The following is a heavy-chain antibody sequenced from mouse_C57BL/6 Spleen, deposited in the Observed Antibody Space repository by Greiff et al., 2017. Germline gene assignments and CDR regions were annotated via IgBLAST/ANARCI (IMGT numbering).Heavy chain of an antibody. D-gene: IGHD1-1*01. CDR2: IYPGDGDT. Sequence: QVQLQQSGAELVKPGASVKISCKASGYAFSSYWMNWVKQRPGKGLEWIGQIYPGDGDTTYNGKFKGKATLTADKSSSTAYMQLSSLTSEDSAVYFCARGDYYGSSYAYAMDYWGQGTSVTVSS. J-gene: IGHJ4*01. CDR3: ARGDYYGSSYAYAMDY. V-gene: IGHV1-80*01. CDR1: GYAFSSYW.